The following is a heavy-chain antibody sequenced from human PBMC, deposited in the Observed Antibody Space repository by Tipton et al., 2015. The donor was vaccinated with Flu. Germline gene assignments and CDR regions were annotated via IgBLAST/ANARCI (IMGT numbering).Heavy chain of an antibody. Sequence: TLSLTCIVSGGSIRNDKDHWSWIRRPAGKGLEWIGRISGSGSGGANYNPSLRSRVTMSRDTSKNEFSLKLTSVTAADPAVYYCARDGDSICSSGRCFDYWGRGIVVTVTS. V-gene: IGHV4-61*02. J-gene: IGHJ4*02. CDR3: ARDGDSICSSGRCFDY. CDR1: GGSIRNDKDH. D-gene: IGHD2-15*01. CDR2: ISGSGSGGA.